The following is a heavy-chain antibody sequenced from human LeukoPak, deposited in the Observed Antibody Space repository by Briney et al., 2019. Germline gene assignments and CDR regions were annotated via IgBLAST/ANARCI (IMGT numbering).Heavy chain of an antibody. Sequence: SETLSLTCTVSGGSISSGSYYWSWIRQPAGKGLEWIGRIYTSGSTNYNPSLKSRVTISVDTSKNQFSLKLSSVTAADTAVYYCARRLPPYYYDSSGYTYWGQGTLVTVSS. CDR1: GGSISSGSYY. D-gene: IGHD3-22*01. V-gene: IGHV4-61*02. CDR3: ARRLPPYYYDSSGYTY. J-gene: IGHJ4*02. CDR2: IYTSGST.